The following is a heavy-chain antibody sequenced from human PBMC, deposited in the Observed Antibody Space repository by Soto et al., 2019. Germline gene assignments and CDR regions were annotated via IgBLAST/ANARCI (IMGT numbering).Heavy chain of an antibody. J-gene: IGHJ4*02. V-gene: IGHV3-30-3*01. CDR3: ARDMRQLVFDY. CDR2: ISYDGSNK. D-gene: IGHD6-6*01. Sequence: QVQLVESGGGVVQPGRSLRLSCAASGFTFSSYAMHWVRQAPGKGLEWVAVISYDGSNKYYADSVMGRFTISRDNSKNTLYLQMNSLRAEDTAVYYCARDMRQLVFDYWGQGTLVTVSS. CDR1: GFTFSSYA.